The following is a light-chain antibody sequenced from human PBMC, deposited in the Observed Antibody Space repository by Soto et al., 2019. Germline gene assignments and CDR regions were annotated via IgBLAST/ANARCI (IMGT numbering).Light chain of an antibody. CDR2: GAT. V-gene: IGKV3-15*01. CDR3: QQHHIWPSWT. Sequence: EIVMTPSPATLSVSLGDSATLSCRASIGVSISLDLYQMRPGQPTRLLIYGATTRATAIPARFSGSGSGTDFTLTISSLQSEDFAVYFCQQHHIWPSWTFGQGTKVELK. J-gene: IGKJ1*01. CDR1: IGVSIS.